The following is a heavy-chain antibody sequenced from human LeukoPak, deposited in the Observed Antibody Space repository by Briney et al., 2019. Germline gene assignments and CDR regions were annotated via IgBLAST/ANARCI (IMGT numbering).Heavy chain of an antibody. Sequence: PGGSLRLSCAVSGFTISGYWMHWVRQAPGKGLVWFSRINGDGSITAYADSVKGRFTISRDNAKNTLYLQMNSLRAEDTAVYYCARGRAGNYYNHNDYWGQGTLVTVSS. CDR2: INGDGSIT. J-gene: IGHJ4*02. V-gene: IGHV3-74*01. CDR3: ARGRAGNYYNHNDY. D-gene: IGHD3-10*01. CDR1: GFTISGYW.